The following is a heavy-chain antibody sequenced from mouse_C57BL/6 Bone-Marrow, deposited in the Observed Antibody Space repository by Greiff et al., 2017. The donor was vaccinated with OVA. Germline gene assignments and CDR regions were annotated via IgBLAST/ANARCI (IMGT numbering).Heavy chain of an antibody. V-gene: IGHV7-1*01. CDR3: ARDAPRAMDY. J-gene: IGHJ4*01. Sequence: EVKLVESGGGLVQSGRSLRLSCAPSGFTFSDFYMEWVRQAPGKGLEWIAASRNKANDYTTEYSASVKGRFIVSRDTSQSILYLQMNALRAEDTAIYYCARDAPRAMDYWGQGTSVTVSS. CDR2: SRNKANDYTT. CDR1: GFTFSDFY.